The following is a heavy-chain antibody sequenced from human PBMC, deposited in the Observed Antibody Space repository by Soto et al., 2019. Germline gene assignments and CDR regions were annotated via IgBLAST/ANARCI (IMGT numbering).Heavy chain of an antibody. D-gene: IGHD2-15*01. CDR3: ARDGGGVVVVVAATPDLEYYFDY. V-gene: IGHV1-2*04. J-gene: IGHJ4*02. CDR1: GYTFTGYY. CDR2: INPNSGGT. Sequence: ASVKVSCKASGYTFTGYYMHWVRQAPGQGLEWMGWINPNSGGTNYAQKFQGWVTMTRDTSISTAYMELSRLRSDDTAVYYCARDGGGVVVVVAATPDLEYYFDYWGQGTLVTVSS.